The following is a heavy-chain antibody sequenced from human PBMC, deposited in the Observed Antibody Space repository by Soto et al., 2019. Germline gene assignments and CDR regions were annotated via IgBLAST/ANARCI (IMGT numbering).Heavy chain of an antibody. Sequence: ASVKVSCKVSGYTLTELSMHWVRQAPGKGLEWMGGFDPEDGETIYAQKFQGRVTMTEDTSTDTAYMELSSLRSEDTAVYYCATRYYSSSWYQDAFDIWAQGTIVTVSS. CDR2: FDPEDGET. J-gene: IGHJ3*02. V-gene: IGHV1-24*01. CDR1: GYTLTELS. D-gene: IGHD6-13*01. CDR3: ATRYYSSSWYQDAFDI.